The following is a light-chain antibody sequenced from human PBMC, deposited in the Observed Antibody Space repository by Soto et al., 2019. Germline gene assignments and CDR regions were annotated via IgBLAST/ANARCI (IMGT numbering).Light chain of an antibody. J-gene: IGKJ1*01. CDR2: DAS. CDR3: QQYDNLPWT. Sequence: DIPMTQSPSSLSASVGDRVTITCQASQDISNYLNWYQQKPGKAPKLLIYDASNLETGVPSRFSVSGSGTDFTFTISSLQPEDIATYYCQQYDNLPWTFGQGTKVEFK. V-gene: IGKV1-33*01. CDR1: QDISNY.